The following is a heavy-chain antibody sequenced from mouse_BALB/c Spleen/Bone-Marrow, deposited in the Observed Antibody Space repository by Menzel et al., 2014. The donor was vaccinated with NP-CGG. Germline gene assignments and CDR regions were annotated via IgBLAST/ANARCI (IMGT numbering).Heavy chain of an antibody. J-gene: IGHJ4*01. V-gene: IGHV2-4*02. CDR2: IWSGGST. D-gene: IGHD2-12*01. CDR1: GFSLTSYG. Sequence: QVHVKQSGPGLVQPSQSLSITCTVPGFSLTSYGVHWVRQPPGKGLEWLGVIWSGGSTDYNAAFISRLSISKDNSKSQVFFKMNSLQADDTAIYYCARNKDDAMDYWGQGTSVTVSS. CDR3: ARNKDDAMDY.